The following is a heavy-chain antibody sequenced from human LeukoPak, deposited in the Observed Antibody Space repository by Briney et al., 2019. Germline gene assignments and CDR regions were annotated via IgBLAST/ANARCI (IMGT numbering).Heavy chain of an antibody. V-gene: IGHV4-61*02. CDR2: IYTSGST. CDR3: AREGGGGYCSSTSCYIVSYYYYYMDV. J-gene: IGHJ6*03. D-gene: IGHD2-2*02. CDR1: GGSISSGGYY. Sequence: PSQTLSLTCTVSGGSISSGGYYWSWIRQPAGKGLEWIGRIYTSGSTNYNPSLKSRVTISVDTSKHQFSLKLSSVTAADTAVYYCAREGGGGYCSSTSCYIVSYYYYYMDVWGKGTTVTVSS.